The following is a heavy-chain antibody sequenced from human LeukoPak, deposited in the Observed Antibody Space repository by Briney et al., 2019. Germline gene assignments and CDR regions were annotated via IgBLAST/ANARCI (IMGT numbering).Heavy chain of an antibody. CDR1: GFTFEDHG. CDR3: AKGTYGFPPRYHMDV. Sequence: GGALRVSCAASGFTFEDHGMHWVGQAPAKGLEGVSHIAWDGVTTYYADSVKGRFAISRDNNKNFVYLQMNSLRRDDSAQYYCAKGTYGFPPRYHMDVWGKGTRVTVSS. J-gene: IGHJ6*03. CDR2: IAWDGVTT. V-gene: IGHV3-43D*04. D-gene: IGHD3-10*01.